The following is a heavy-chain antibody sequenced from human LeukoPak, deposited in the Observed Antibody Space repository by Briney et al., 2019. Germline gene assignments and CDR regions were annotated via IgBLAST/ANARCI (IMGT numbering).Heavy chain of an antibody. CDR1: GYTFTGYY. D-gene: IGHD2-21*02. Sequence: ASVKVSCKASGYTFTGYYMHWVRQAPGQGLEWMGRINPNSGGTNYAQKFQGRVTMTRDTSISTAYMELSRLRSEDTAVYYCARDKGGGDGAFYWGQGTLVTVSS. J-gene: IGHJ4*02. CDR3: ARDKGGGDGAFY. CDR2: INPNSGGT. V-gene: IGHV1-2*06.